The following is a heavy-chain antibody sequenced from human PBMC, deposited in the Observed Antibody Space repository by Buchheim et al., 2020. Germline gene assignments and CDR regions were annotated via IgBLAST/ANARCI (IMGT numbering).Heavy chain of an antibody. CDR2: IYPGDSDT. J-gene: IGHJ6*02. V-gene: IGHV5-51*01. CDR1: GYSFTSYW. CDR3: GRVGATDYYYYYGMDV. Sequence: EVQLVQSGAEVKKPGESLKISCKGSGYSFTSYWIGWVRQMPGKGLEWMGIIYPGDSDTRYRPSFQGQVTISAAQSNNHAYLQWSSLEASDTAMYCCGRVGATDYYYYYGMDVWGQGTT. D-gene: IGHD1-26*01.